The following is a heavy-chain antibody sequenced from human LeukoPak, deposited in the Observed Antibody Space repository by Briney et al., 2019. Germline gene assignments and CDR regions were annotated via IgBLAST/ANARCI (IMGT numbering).Heavy chain of an antibody. CDR2: IYYSGST. Sequence: SETLTLTCTVSGGSISSGGYYWSWIRQHPGKGLEGIGYIYYSGSTYYNPSLKSRVTISVDTSKNQFSLKLSSVTAADTAVYYCARGVIRYFDWLRSPYFDYWGQGTLVTVSS. D-gene: IGHD3-9*01. CDR1: GGSISSGGYY. V-gene: IGHV4-31*03. J-gene: IGHJ4*02. CDR3: ARGVIRYFDWLRSPYFDY.